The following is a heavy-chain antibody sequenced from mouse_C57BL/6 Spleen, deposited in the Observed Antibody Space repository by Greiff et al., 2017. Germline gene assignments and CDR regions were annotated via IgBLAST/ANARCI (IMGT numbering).Heavy chain of an antibody. Sequence: VQLQQSGPELVKPGASVKISCKASGYAFSSSWMNWVKQRPGKGLEWIGRIYPGDGDTNYNGKFKGKATLTADKSSSTAYMQLSSLTSEDSAVYVCAKSYYGSSLYYFDYWGQGTTLTVSS. D-gene: IGHD1-1*01. CDR1: GYAFSSSW. J-gene: IGHJ2*01. CDR2: IYPGDGDT. V-gene: IGHV1-82*01. CDR3: AKSYYGSSLYYFDY.